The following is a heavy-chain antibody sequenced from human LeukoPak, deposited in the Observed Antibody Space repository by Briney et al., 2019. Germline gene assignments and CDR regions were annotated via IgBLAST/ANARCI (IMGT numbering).Heavy chain of an antibody. J-gene: IGHJ4*02. D-gene: IGHD5-18*01. Sequence: GGSLRLSRAASGFIISSYGMHWVRQAPGKGLEWVAVTWYDGTKEYYTDSVKGRFTVSRDNSKNTVYLQMNSLRDEDTAVYYCANGYLAYWGQGTLVTVSS. CDR1: GFIISSYG. CDR2: TWYDGTKE. CDR3: ANGYLAY. V-gene: IGHV3-33*03.